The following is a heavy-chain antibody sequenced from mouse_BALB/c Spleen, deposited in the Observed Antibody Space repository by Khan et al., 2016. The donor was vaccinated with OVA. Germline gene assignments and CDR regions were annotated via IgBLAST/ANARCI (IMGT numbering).Heavy chain of an antibody. V-gene: IGHV5-17*02. Sequence: EVELVESGGGLVQPGGSRKLSCAASGFTFSSFGIHWVRQAPKKGLEWVAYISSGSSTIYYVDTVKGRFTISRDIHKNTLFLQMTSLRSEDTAMYYCARSGGNFHWYFDVWGAGTSVTVSS. CDR3: ARSGGNFHWYFDV. CDR2: ISSGSSTI. CDR1: GFTFSSFG. D-gene: IGHD2-1*01. J-gene: IGHJ1*01.